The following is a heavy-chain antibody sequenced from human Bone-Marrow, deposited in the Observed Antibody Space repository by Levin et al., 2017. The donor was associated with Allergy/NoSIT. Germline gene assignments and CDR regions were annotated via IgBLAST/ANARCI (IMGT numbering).Heavy chain of an antibody. CDR1: GYKFTAFY. CDR3: ATNSGYDLEGAYDI. J-gene: IGHJ3*02. V-gene: IGHV1-2*02. Sequence: GESLKISCKASGYKFTAFYIHWVRQAPGQGLEYMGWINPKSGDTKSTEKFQGRVSMTRDTSISTAYMALSGLTSDDTAVYYCATNSGYDLEGAYDIWGQGTMVTVSS. CDR2: INPKSGDT. D-gene: IGHD5-12*01.